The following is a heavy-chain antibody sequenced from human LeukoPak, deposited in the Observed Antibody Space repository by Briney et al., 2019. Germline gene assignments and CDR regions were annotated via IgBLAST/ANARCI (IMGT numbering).Heavy chain of an antibody. D-gene: IGHD3-10*01. J-gene: IGHJ4*02. V-gene: IGHV4-59*11. CDR3: AREIHYYGSGSYDY. Sequence: SETLPLTCTVSGGSISGLYWSWIRQPPGKGLEWIGYIHYSGSTKYNPSLKSRVTISVDKAKNQFSLKVSSVTAADTAVYYCAREIHYYGSGSYDYWGQGTLVTVSS. CDR1: GGSISGLY. CDR2: IHYSGST.